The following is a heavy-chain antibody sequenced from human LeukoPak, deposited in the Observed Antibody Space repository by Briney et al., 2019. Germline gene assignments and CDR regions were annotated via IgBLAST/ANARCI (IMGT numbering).Heavy chain of an antibody. CDR1: GYTFTDYY. J-gene: IGHJ3*02. CDR3: AKGLSPSPYEAFHI. V-gene: IGHV1-69-2*01. D-gene: IGHD2/OR15-2a*01. Sequence: GATVKISCKGSGYTFTDYYVHWVQQVPGKGLEWMGRIDPEDGEAKYVEKFQGRLTMTADTSIETAYMELRSLKSEDTAVYFCAKGLSPSPYEAFHIWGQGTKVTVSS. CDR2: IDPEDGEA.